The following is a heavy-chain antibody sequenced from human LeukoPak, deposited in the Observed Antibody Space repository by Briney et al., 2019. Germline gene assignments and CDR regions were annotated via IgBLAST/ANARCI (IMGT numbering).Heavy chain of an antibody. Sequence: GGSLRLSCAASGFTFTTYWMHWVRQAPGKGLVWVSHINSDGSITSYADSVKGRFTISRDNAKNTLYLEMNSLRAEDTAVYYCSRDLRGRDDYWGQGTLVSVSS. V-gene: IGHV3-74*01. J-gene: IGHJ4*02. CDR1: GFTFTTYW. CDR2: INSDGSIT. D-gene: IGHD5-24*01. CDR3: SRDLRGRDDY.